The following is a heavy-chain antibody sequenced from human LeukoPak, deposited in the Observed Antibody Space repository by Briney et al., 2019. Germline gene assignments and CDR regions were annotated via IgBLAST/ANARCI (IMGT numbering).Heavy chain of an antibody. CDR3: ARGDDYNFFSV. Sequence: GGSLRLSCAASGFSVNDNYMSWVRQAPGKGLEWVSVIYVAGTTYYADFVEGRFTISRDSSKNTVFLQMSSLRAEDTAMYYCARGDDYNFFSVWGQGTLVTVAS. D-gene: IGHD5-24*01. CDR2: IYVAGTT. J-gene: IGHJ4*02. CDR1: GFSVNDNY. V-gene: IGHV3-66*01.